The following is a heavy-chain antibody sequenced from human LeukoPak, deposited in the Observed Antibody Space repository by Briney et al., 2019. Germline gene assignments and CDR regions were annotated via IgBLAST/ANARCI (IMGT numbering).Heavy chain of an antibody. J-gene: IGHJ2*01. V-gene: IGHV4-38-2*02. D-gene: IGHD7-27*01. Sequence: KPSETLSLTCTVSAYSISSGYYWGWTRQPPGKGLEWIGRIYHGGSTYYNPSLNSRVTISVDTSKNQFSLKLSSVTAADTAVYYCARETGVWYFDLWGRGTLVTVSS. CDR2: IYHGGST. CDR3: ARETGVWYFDL. CDR1: AYSISSGYY.